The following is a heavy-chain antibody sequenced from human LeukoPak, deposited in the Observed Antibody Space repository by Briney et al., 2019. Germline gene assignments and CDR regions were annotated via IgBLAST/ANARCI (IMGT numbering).Heavy chain of an antibody. J-gene: IGHJ6*02. CDR3: ARDRSCSSGCPTDYYYYYGMDV. CDR2: INPNSGGT. Sequence: ASVKVSCKASGYTFTGYYMHWVRQAPRQGLEWMGWINPNSGGTNYAQKFQGWVTMTRDTSISTAYMELSRLRSDDTAVYYCARDRSCSSGCPTDYYYYYGMDVWGQGTTVTVSS. CDR1: GYTFTGYY. V-gene: IGHV1-2*04. D-gene: IGHD6-19*01.